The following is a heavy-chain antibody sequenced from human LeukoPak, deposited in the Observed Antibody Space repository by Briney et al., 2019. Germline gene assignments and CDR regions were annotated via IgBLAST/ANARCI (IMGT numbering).Heavy chain of an antibody. CDR1: GGTFSSYA. J-gene: IGHJ6*03. Sequence: SVKVSCKASGGTFSSYAISWVRQAPGQGLEWMGGIIPIFGTANYAQKFQGRVTITADESTSTAYMELSSLRSEDTAVYYCARDSITSSITMVRGVINYYYMDVWGKGTTVTVSS. D-gene: IGHD3-10*01. V-gene: IGHV1-69*01. CDR2: IIPIFGTA. CDR3: ARDSITSSITMVRGVINYYYMDV.